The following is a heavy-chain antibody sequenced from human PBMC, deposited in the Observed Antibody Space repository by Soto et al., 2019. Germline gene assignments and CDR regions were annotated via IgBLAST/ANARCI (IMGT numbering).Heavy chain of an antibody. CDR3: ARSAPPDSTGFIVGAPNV. J-gene: IGHJ6*02. D-gene: IGHD1-26*01. CDR2: IIPIFGTA. V-gene: IGHV1-69*13. Sequence: GASVKVSCKASGGTFSSYAISWVRQAPGQGLEWMGGIIPIFGTANYAQKFQGRVTITADESTSTAYMELSSLRSEDTAVYYCARSAPPDSTGFIVGAPNVWGQGTTVTV. CDR1: GGTFSSYA.